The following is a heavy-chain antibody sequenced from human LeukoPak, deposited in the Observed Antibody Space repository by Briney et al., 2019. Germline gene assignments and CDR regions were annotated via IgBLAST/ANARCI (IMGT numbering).Heavy chain of an antibody. CDR2: INPNSGGT. V-gene: IGHV1-2*02. Sequence: ASVKVSCKASGGTFSSYAISWVRQAPGQGLEWMGWINPNSGGTNYAQKLQGRVTMTRDTSISTAYMELSRLRSDDTAVYYCARDRVSVAGLYYYYMDVWGKGTTVTVSS. J-gene: IGHJ6*03. CDR3: ARDRVSVAGLYYYYMDV. CDR1: GGTFSSYA. D-gene: IGHD6-19*01.